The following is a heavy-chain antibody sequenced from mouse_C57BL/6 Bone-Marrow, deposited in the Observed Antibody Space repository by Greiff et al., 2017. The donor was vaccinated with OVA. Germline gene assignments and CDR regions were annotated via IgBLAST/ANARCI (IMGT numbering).Heavy chain of an antibody. Sequence: VQLQQPGAELVKPGASVKLSCKASGYTFTSYWMQWVKQRPGQGLEWIGEIDPSDSYTNYTQKFKGKATLTVDTSSSTAYMPLSSLTSVDSAVYYCEREGVISSLDYWGEGTTLTVSP. CDR3: EREGVISSLDY. V-gene: IGHV1-50*01. CDR2: IDPSDSYT. CDR1: GYTFTSYW. J-gene: IGHJ2*01. D-gene: IGHD1-3*01.